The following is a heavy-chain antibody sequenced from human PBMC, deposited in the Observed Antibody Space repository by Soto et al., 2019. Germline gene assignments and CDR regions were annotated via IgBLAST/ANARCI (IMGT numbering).Heavy chain of an antibody. Sequence: GASVKVSCKASGGTFSSYAISWVRQAPGQGLEWMGGIIPIFGTANYAQKFQGRVTITADESTSTAYMELSSLRSEDTAVYYCARGTVTTDYYYGMAVWGQGTTVTVSS. CDR1: GGTFSSYA. D-gene: IGHD4-17*01. V-gene: IGHV1-69*13. CDR2: IIPIFGTA. CDR3: ARGTVTTDYYYGMAV. J-gene: IGHJ6*02.